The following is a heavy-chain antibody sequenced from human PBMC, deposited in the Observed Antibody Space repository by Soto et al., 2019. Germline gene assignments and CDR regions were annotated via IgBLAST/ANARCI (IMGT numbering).Heavy chain of an antibody. CDR2: IRSKANSYAT. V-gene: IGHV3-73*01. J-gene: IGHJ6*02. Sequence: PGGFLRLSCAASGFTFSGSAMHWVRQASGKGLEWVGRIRSKANSYATAYAASVKGRFTISRDDSKNTAYLQMNSLKTEDTAVYYCTSRPLPDPYYRGMDVWGQGTTVTVSS. CDR3: TSRPLPDPYYRGMDV. D-gene: IGHD3-10*01. CDR1: GFTFSGSA.